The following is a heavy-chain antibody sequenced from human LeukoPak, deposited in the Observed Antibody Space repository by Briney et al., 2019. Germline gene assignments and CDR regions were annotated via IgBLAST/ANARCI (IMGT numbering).Heavy chain of an antibody. V-gene: IGHV3-48*04. D-gene: IGHD3-22*01. Sequence: HTGGSLRLSCAASGFTFSSYSMNWVRQAPGKGLEWVSYISSSSSTIYYADSVKGRFTISRDNAKNSLYLQMNSLRAEDTAVYYCARDPYYYDSSGYADYWGQGTLVTVSS. J-gene: IGHJ4*02. CDR2: ISSSSSTI. CDR3: ARDPYYYDSSGYADY. CDR1: GFTFSSYS.